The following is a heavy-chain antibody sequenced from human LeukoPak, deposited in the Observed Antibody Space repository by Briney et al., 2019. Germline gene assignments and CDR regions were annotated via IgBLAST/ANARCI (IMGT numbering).Heavy chain of an antibody. D-gene: IGHD3-3*01. Sequence: SETLSLTCTVSGGSISSYYWGWIRQPPGKGLEWIGSIYYSGSTYYNPSLKSRVTISVDTSKNQFSLKLSSVTAADTAVYYCARHHYDFWSGYHWMGWFDPWGQGTLVTVSS. J-gene: IGHJ5*02. CDR1: GGSISSYY. CDR2: IYYSGST. V-gene: IGHV4-39*01. CDR3: ARHHYDFWSGYHWMGWFDP.